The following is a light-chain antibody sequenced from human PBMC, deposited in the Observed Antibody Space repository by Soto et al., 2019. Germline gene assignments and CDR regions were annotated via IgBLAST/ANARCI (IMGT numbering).Light chain of an antibody. CDR3: CSYAGSSNV. V-gene: IGLV2-8*01. CDR1: SSDVGAYNY. CDR2: EVT. Sequence: QSALTQPPSASGSLGQSVTISCTGTSSDVGAYNYVSWYQQHPGKAPKLMIYEVTRRPSGVPDRFSGSKSGNTASLNVSGLQAEDEADYYCCSYAGSSNVFGTGTKVTVL. J-gene: IGLJ1*01.